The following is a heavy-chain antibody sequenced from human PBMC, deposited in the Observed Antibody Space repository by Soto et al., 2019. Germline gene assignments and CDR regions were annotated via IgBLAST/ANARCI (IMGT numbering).Heavy chain of an antibody. V-gene: IGHV1-69*06. J-gene: IGHJ6*02. D-gene: IGHD2-2*01. CDR3: ARGCSSGRRHGMDV. CDR2: IIPSFGTA. CDR1: GGTFSSYA. Sequence: QVQLVQSGAEVKKPGSSVKVSCQASGGTFSSYAISWVRQAPGQGLEWMGGIIPSFGTANYAQKFQGRVTITADKSTSTDYMELSRLRSEDTAVYYCARGCSSGRRHGMDVWGQGTTVTVSS.